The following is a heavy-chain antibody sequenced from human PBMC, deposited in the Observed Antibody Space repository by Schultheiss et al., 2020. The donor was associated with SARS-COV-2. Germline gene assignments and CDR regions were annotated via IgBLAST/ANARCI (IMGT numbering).Heavy chain of an antibody. CDR2: INPSGGST. CDR1: GYTFTGYY. D-gene: IGHD1-26*01. Sequence: ASVKVSCKASGYTFTGYYMHWVRQAPGQGLEWMGIINPSGGSTSYAQKFQGRVTMTRDTSISTAYMELSRLRSDDTAVYYCARDLQASVGYRPRDWFDPWGQGTLVTVSS. CDR3: ARDLQASVGYRPRDWFDP. V-gene: IGHV1-2*02. J-gene: IGHJ5*02.